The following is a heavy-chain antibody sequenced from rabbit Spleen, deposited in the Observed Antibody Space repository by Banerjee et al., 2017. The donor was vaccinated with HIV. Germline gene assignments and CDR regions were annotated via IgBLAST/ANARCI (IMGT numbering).Heavy chain of an antibody. V-gene: IGHV1S45*01. CDR1: GFAFNSVYD. Sequence: QEQLVESGGGLVQPEGSLTLTCTASGFAFNSVYDMCWVRQAPGKGLEWIGYIYSTIDYTYYATWAKGRFTISKTSSTTVTLQMTRLTAADTATYFCARDTSSSFSSYGMDLWGQGTLVTVS. CDR3: ARDTSSSFSSYGMDL. J-gene: IGHJ6*01. CDR2: IYSTIDYT. D-gene: IGHD1-1*01.